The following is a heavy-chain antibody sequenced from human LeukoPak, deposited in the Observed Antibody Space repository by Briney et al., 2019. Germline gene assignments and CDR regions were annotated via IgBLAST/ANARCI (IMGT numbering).Heavy chain of an antibody. CDR2: IYSSGTT. Sequence: TASETLSLTCTVSGDSISSTSYYWDWIRQPPGKGLEWIGSIYSSGTTYYNPSLMSRVTISVDTSKNQFSLKVSTVTAADTAVYYRASRVYGLGSFNYWGQGTLVTVSS. V-gene: IGHV4-39*01. CDR3: ASRVYGLGSFNY. D-gene: IGHD3-10*01. CDR1: GDSISSTSYY. J-gene: IGHJ4*01.